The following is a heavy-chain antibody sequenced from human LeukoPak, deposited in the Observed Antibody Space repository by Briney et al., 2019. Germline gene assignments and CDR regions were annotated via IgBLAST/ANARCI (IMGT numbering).Heavy chain of an antibody. V-gene: IGHV4-61*05. CDR3: ARHRYYGSGSYFGY. CDR2: IYYSGST. CDR1: GGSISSSSYY. Sequence: SETLSLTCTVSGGSISSSSYYWGWIRQPPGKGLEWIGYIYYSGSTNYNPSLKSRVTISVDTSKNQFSLKLSSVTAADTAVYYCARHRYYGSGSYFGYWGQGTLVTVSS. D-gene: IGHD3-10*01. J-gene: IGHJ4*02.